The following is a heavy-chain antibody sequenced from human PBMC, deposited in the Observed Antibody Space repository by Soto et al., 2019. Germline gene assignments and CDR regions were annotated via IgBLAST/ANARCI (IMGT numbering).Heavy chain of an antibody. V-gene: IGHV1-69*01. J-gene: IGHJ4*02. CDR3: ARDGGRHSGGIDY. CDR1: GGTFSSYS. D-gene: IGHD1-26*01. Sequence: QVQLVQSGAEVKKPGSSVKVSCKASGGTFSSYSINWVRQAPGQGLEWMGEIIPIFGTANYAQKFQGRVTITADESTSTAYMERSSLRSKDTAVYYCARDGGRHSGGIDYWGQGNLVTVSS. CDR2: IIPIFGTA.